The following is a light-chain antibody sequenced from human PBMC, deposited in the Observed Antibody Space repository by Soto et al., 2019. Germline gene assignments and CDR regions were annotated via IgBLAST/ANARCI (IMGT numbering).Light chain of an antibody. J-gene: IGLJ1*01. V-gene: IGLV2-8*01. CDR2: EVS. Sequence: QSVLTRPTSASGSPGPSVTISCTGTSSDVGGYNYVSWYQQHPGKAPKLMIYEVSKRPSGVPDRFSGSKSGNTASLTVSGLQPEDEADYYCSSYAGSNKSVFGTGTKVTV. CDR1: SSDVGGYNY. CDR3: SSYAGSNKSV.